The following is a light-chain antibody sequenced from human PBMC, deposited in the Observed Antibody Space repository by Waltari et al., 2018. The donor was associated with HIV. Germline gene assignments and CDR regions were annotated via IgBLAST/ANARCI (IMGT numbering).Light chain of an antibody. CDR3: QVWDSSSDHSV. J-gene: IGLJ2*01. Sequence: YVLTQPPSVSVGPGQTARITCGGNNIGSKSVHWYQQKPGQAPVLVVYDDSDRPSGITGRISGSNSGNTANPTIRRVEAGDEADYYCQVWDSSSDHSVFGGGSKLPRL. CDR1: NIGSKS. V-gene: IGLV3-21*02. CDR2: DDS.